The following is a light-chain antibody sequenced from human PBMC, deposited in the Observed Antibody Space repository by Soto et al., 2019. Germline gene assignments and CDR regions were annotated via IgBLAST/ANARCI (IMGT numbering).Light chain of an antibody. CDR1: SSDVGGYNNY. CDR3: SSYAGSNNFV. V-gene: IGLV2-8*01. J-gene: IGLJ1*01. CDR2: EVS. Sequence: LTQPPSASGSPGQSVTISCTGTSSDVGGYNNYVSWYQQHPGKAPKLMIYEVSKRPSGVPDRFSGSKSGNTASLTVSGLQAEDEADYHCSSYAGSNNFVFGTGTKVTVL.